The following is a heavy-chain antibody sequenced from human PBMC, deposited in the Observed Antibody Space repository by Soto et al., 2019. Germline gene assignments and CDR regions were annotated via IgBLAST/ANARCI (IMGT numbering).Heavy chain of an antibody. Sequence: SETLSLTCAVYGGSFSGYYWSWIRQPPGKGLEWIGEINHSGSTNYNPSLKSRVTISVDTSKNQFSLKLSSVTAADTAVYYCATCQPLQPSSYGSGSKYNWFDPWGQGTLVTVSS. CDR1: GGSFSGYY. V-gene: IGHV4-34*01. D-gene: IGHD3-10*01. CDR2: INHSGST. CDR3: ATCQPLQPSSYGSGSKYNWFDP. J-gene: IGHJ5*02.